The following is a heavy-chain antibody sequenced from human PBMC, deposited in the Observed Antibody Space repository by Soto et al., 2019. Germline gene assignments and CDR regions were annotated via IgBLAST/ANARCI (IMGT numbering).Heavy chain of an antibody. J-gene: IGHJ3*02. Sequence: GGSLRLSCAASGFTFSSYAMSWVRQAPGKGLEWVSAISGSGGSTYYAESVKGRLTISRDNSKNTLYLQMNSLRAEVTIVYYCAKDRGSYGAADDAFDIWGPGTMVTVSS. CDR1: GFTFSSYA. V-gene: IGHV3-23*01. D-gene: IGHD1-26*01. CDR2: ISGSGGST. CDR3: AKDRGSYGAADDAFDI.